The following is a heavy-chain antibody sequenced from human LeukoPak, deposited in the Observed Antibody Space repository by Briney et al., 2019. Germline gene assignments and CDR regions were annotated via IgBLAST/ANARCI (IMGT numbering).Heavy chain of an antibody. J-gene: IGHJ4*02. CDR2: ISNNGGST. CDR3: ARALGSSWDSSLDS. CDR1: GFTFSSYA. D-gene: IGHD6-13*01. V-gene: IGHV3-64*04. Sequence: GGSLRLSCSASGFTFSSYAMHWVRQAPGKGLEYVSAISNNGGSTYHADSVKGRFTISRDNSKNTLYLQMNSLRTEDTAVYYCARALGSSWDSSLDSWGQGTLVPVSS.